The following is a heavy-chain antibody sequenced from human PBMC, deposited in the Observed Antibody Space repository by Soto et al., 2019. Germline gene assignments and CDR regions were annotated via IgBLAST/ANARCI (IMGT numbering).Heavy chain of an antibody. CDR2: IFWDDDK. V-gene: IGHV2-5*02. Sequence: SGPTLVNPTPTLTLTCSFSGFSLSNSGVGVGWIRQPPETAPAWLALIFWDDDKRYSPSLKSRLTITKDTSKNQVGLTLTKMDPMDTATFSCSRIITGTGGHVDYWGQGTLVTVSS. D-gene: IGHD2-8*02. CDR3: SRIITGTGGHVDY. J-gene: IGHJ4*02. CDR1: GFSLSNSGVG.